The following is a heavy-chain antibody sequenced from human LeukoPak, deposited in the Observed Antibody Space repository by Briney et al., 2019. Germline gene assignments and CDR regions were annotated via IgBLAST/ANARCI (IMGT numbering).Heavy chain of an antibody. Sequence: ASVKVSCKASGYTFTGYYMHWVRQAPGRGLEWMGWINPNGGGTNYAQKFQGRVTMTRDTSISRAYMELSRLRSDDTAVYYCASAYCGGDCYVDYWGQGTLVTVSS. D-gene: IGHD2-21*02. CDR1: GYTFTGYY. J-gene: IGHJ4*02. CDR3: ASAYCGGDCYVDY. V-gene: IGHV1-2*02. CDR2: INPNGGGT.